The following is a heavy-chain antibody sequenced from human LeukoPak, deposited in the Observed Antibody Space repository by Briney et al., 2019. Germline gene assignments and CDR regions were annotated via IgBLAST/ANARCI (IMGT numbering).Heavy chain of an antibody. J-gene: IGHJ5*02. D-gene: IGHD3-10*01. Sequence: SVKVSCKASGGTFSSYAISWVRQAPGQGLEWMGGIIPIFGTANYAQKFQGRVTITADKSTSTAYMELSSLRSEDTAVYYCARGITMVRGVIGNWFDPWGQGTLVTVSS. V-gene: IGHV1-69*06. CDR1: GGTFSSYA. CDR2: IIPIFGTA. CDR3: ARGITMVRGVIGNWFDP.